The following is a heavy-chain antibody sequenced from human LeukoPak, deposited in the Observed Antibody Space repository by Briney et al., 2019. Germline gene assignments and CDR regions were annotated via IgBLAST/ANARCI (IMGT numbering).Heavy chain of an antibody. V-gene: IGHV4-4*02. Sequence: SETLSLTCTVSLDXTTSNFWSWVRQPPGKGLEWIVEIHRSGSPNYNPSLQSRVTISIDRSRNQIALELSSVTAADTAVYYCAREILGGFNPGAYWGQGTLVTVSS. D-gene: IGHD1-14*01. CDR3: AREILGGFNPGAY. CDR2: IHRSGSP. CDR1: LDXTTSNF. J-gene: IGHJ4*02.